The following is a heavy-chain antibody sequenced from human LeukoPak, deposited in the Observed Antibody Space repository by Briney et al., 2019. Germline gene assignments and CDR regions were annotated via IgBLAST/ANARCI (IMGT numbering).Heavy chain of an antibody. J-gene: IGHJ6*02. CDR3: ARGGGLDV. CDR1: GFTFRDDA. V-gene: IGHV3-7*03. CDR2: INHNGNVN. Sequence: AGGSLRLSCAASGFTFRDDAMSWVRQAPGKGLEWVASINHNGNVNYYVDSVKGRFTISRDNAKNSLYLQMSNLRAEDTAVYFCARGGGLDVWGQGATVTVSS. D-gene: IGHD3-16*01.